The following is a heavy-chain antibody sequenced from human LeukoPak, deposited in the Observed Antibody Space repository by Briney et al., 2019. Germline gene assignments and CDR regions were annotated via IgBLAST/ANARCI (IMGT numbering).Heavy chain of an antibody. CDR3: ARDAVYSYGYYFYYGMDV. D-gene: IGHD5-18*01. CDR1: GFTFNSYS. V-gene: IGHV3-48*01. J-gene: IGHJ6*02. CDR2: ISSSGTTI. Sequence: PGGSLRLSCAASGFTFNSYSMNWVRQAPPKGLAWVSSISSSGTTIYYADSLKGRFTISRDNAKNSLYLQMNSLRGEDTAVYYCARDAVYSYGYYFYYGMDVWGQGTTVTVSS.